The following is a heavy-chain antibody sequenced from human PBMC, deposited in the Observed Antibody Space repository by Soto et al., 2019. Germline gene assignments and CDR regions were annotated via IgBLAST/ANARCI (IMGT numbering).Heavy chain of an antibody. CDR1: GFTFTNAW. D-gene: IGHD1-26*01. Sequence: EVQLVESGGGLVKPGGSLRLSCAASGFTFTNAWMSWVRQAPGKGLDWVGRIKSKADGGTADYAAPVKGRFTISRDDSKNTLYLQMNSLKTEDTAVYYCATRPTFSCVGPEKYLQHWGQGTLVTVSS. V-gene: IGHV3-15*01. CDR2: IKSKADGGTA. J-gene: IGHJ1*01. CDR3: ATRPTFSCVGPEKYLQH.